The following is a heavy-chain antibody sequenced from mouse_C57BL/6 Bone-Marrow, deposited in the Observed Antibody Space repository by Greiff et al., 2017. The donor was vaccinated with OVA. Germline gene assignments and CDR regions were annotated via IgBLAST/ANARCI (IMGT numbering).Heavy chain of an antibody. Sequence: QVTLKVSGPGILQPSQTLSLTCSFSGFSLSTFGMGVGWLRQPSGKGLEWLAQIWWDDAKYYNPALKSRLTISKDTSKTQVFLKIANVDTADTATYDCARSYDYGYFDYWGQGTTLTVSS. CDR2: IWWDDAK. V-gene: IGHV8-8*01. J-gene: IGHJ2*01. CDR3: ARSYDYGYFDY. D-gene: IGHD2-4*01. CDR1: GFSLSTFGMG.